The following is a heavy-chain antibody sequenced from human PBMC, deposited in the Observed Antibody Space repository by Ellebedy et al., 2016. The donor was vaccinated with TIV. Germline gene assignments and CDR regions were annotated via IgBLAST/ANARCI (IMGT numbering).Heavy chain of an antibody. D-gene: IGHD5-18*01. CDR1: GFTFDDYA. Sequence: SLKISCTTSGFTFDDYAMHWVRQAPGKGLEWVSSITWNSGYIAYADSVKGRFTISRDNAKNSLNLQMNSLRAEDMALYYCAKDKNSVPEYYFDYWGQGTLVTVSS. J-gene: IGHJ4*02. CDR3: AKDKNSVPEYYFDY. V-gene: IGHV3-9*03. CDR2: ITWNSGYI.